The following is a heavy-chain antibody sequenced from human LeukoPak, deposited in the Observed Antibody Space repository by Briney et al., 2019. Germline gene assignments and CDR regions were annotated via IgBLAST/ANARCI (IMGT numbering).Heavy chain of an antibody. V-gene: IGHV3-30*01. CDR2: LSYVGSKD. CDR1: GFLTAMYL. J-gene: IGHJ6*02. Sequence: LSDSPCGFLTAMYLVLLIQQAPRKELERVDVLSYVGSKDYYADSVKGRFTISRDNSKNTLYLQMNSLRAEDPAVYYCARDRRDIVVVTARISSKCYYYYGMDVWGQGTTVSVSS. CDR3: ARDRRDIVVVTARISSKCYYYYGMDV. D-gene: IGHD2-21*02.